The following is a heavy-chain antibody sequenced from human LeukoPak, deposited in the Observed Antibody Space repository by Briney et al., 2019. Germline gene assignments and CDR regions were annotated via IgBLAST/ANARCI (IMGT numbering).Heavy chain of an antibody. CDR1: GGTFSSYA. D-gene: IGHD1/OR15-1a*01. Sequence: GASVKVSCKASGGTFSSYAISWVRQAPGQGLEWMGWINPNSGGTNYAQKFQGRVTMTRDTSISTAYMELSRLRSDDTAVYYCARDLLSPNTYYYYYMDVWGKGTTVTVSS. CDR3: ARDLLSPNTYYYYYMDV. V-gene: IGHV1-2*02. CDR2: INPNSGGT. J-gene: IGHJ6*03.